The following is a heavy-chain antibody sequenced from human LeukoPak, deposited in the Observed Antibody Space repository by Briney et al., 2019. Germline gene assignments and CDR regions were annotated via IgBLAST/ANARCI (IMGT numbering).Heavy chain of an antibody. D-gene: IGHD6-6*01. Sequence: PSETLSLTCTVSGGSISSGSYYWSWIRQPAGKGLEWIGRIYTSGSTNYNPSLKSRVTISVDTSKNRFSLKLSSVTAADTAVYYCAREGIRAARPFDYWGQGTLVTVSS. J-gene: IGHJ4*02. CDR3: AREGIRAARPFDY. CDR2: IYTSGST. CDR1: GGSISSGSYY. V-gene: IGHV4-61*02.